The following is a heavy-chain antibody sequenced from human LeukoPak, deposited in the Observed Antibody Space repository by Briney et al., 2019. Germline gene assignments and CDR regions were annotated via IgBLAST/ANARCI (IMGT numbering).Heavy chain of an antibody. CDR3: ARDEGYCSGGSCFYDAFDI. J-gene: IGHJ3*02. CDR1: GFTFSSYS. Sequence: GGSLRLSCAASGFTFSSYSMNWVRQAPGKGLEWVSSISSSSSYIYYADSVKGRFTISRDNAKNSLYLQMNSLRAEDTAVYYCARDEGYCSGGSCFYDAFDIWGQGTMVTVSS. V-gene: IGHV3-21*01. D-gene: IGHD2-15*01. CDR2: ISSSSSYI.